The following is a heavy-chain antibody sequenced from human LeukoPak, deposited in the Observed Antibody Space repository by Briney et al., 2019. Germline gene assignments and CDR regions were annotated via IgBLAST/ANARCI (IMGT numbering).Heavy chain of an antibody. CDR2: INQSGRT. CDR1: GGSFSNYS. Sequence: KTSETLSLTCAVYGGSFSNYSWSWIRQPPGKGLEWIGEINQSGRTNCNPSLKSRVTISVDTSKKQFSLKLSSVTAADTAVYYCARGSFRGATDYWGQGTLVTVSS. D-gene: IGHD4/OR15-4a*01. CDR3: ARGSFRGATDY. J-gene: IGHJ4*02. V-gene: IGHV4-34*01.